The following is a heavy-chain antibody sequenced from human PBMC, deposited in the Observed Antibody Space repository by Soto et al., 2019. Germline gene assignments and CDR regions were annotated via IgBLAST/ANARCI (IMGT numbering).Heavy chain of an antibody. V-gene: IGHV4-30-4*01. CDR1: GASISSADYY. CDR3: ARAQGLVTPYSFDF. D-gene: IGHD5-18*01. Sequence: SETMSLTCTVSGASISSADYYWSWIRQPPGKGLEWIGYIYYSGTVYFNPSLKSRVSISLDTPKNDFSLTLASVTAADTAVYYCARAQGLVTPYSFDFWGQGTLVTVSS. CDR2: IYYSGTV. J-gene: IGHJ4*02.